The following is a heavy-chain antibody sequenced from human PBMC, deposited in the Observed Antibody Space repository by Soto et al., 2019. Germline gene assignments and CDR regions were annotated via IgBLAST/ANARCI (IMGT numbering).Heavy chain of an antibody. J-gene: IGHJ4*02. CDR3: ARMETQGSLHEYSEY. Sequence: TLSLGCTFSGGSIPSVGIYWSWQRQVPWKGLERVGYSSYRGSTYSNPSLKSRVSLSLDTDQDPFSLKLASVSAADTAVDYCARMETQGSLHEYSEYWGQGFLVAVAS. D-gene: IGHD2-15*01. V-gene: IGHV4-31*03. CDR2: SSYRGST. CDR1: GGSIPSVGIY.